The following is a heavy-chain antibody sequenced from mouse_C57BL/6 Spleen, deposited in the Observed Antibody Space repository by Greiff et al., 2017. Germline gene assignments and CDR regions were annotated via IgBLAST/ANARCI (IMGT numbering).Heavy chain of an antibody. CDR3: ARPPRSGYTWFAY. D-gene: IGHD3-2*02. CDR1: GYTFTSYG. CDR2: IYSGNGYT. V-gene: IGHV1-58*01. Sequence: EVQLQQSGAELVRPGSSVKMSCTTSGYTFTSYGINWVKQRPGQGLEWIGYIYSGNGYTEYNEKFKGKATLTSDTSSSTAYMQLSSLTSEDSAIYFCARPPRSGYTWFAYWGQGTLVTVSA. J-gene: IGHJ3*01.